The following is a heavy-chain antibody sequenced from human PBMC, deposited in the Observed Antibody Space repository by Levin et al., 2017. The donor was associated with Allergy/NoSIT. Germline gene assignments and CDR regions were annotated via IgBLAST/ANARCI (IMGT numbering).Heavy chain of an antibody. V-gene: IGHV4-4*02. J-gene: IGHJ6*04. CDR3: ASSRLSTLFGKMDV. CDR2: VYHIGST. CDR1: GGSISSDNW. D-gene: IGHD3-3*01. Sequence: SETLSLTCAVSGGSISSDNWWSWVRQPPGKGLEWIGEVYHIGSTNYNPSLKSRLTISVDNYNNQFSLRLTSVTAADTAVYYCASSRLSTLFGKMDVWGKGTTVTVSS.